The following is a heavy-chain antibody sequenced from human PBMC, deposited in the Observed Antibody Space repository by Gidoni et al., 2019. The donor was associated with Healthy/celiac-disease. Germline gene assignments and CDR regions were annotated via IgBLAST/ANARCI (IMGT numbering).Heavy chain of an antibody. CDR2: INAGNGNT. J-gene: IGHJ3*02. V-gene: IGHV1-3*01. CDR1: GYTFTRYA. D-gene: IGHD3-3*01. CDR3: ARSGLRFLEWLFFAFDI. Sequence: QVQLVQSGAEVKKPGASVKVSCKASGYTFTRYAMHWVRQAPGQRLEWMGWINAGNGNTKYSQKFQGRVTITRDTSASTAYMELSSLRSEDTAVYYCARSGLRFLEWLFFAFDIWGQGTMVTVSS.